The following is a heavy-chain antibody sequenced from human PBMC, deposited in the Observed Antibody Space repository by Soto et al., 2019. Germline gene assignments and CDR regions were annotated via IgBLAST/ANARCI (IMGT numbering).Heavy chain of an antibody. CDR1: GYTFSTYY. CDR2: ISGFNGNT. D-gene: IGHD6-25*01. CDR3: ARDDAISGRARAFDG. J-gene: IGHJ3*01. V-gene: IGHV1-18*01. Sequence: QVRLVQSGTVVTEPGASVKVSCKASGYTFSTYYISWVRQAPGQGLQWWGWISGFNGNTFSPQGVYDRIVMTMDTSTTTACVELTSLRAADTAVYYCARDDAISGRARAFDGWGQGTLVIVSS.